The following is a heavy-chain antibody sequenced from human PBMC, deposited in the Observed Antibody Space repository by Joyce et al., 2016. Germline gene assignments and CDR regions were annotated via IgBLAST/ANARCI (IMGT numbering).Heavy chain of an antibody. J-gene: IGHJ4*02. Sequence: QVQLVESGGGAVQPGGSLRLSCAASGFTFSNSGMHWVRQAPGKGLEWVAVIWYDGSNQYYADSMKGRFTISRDNPKNMLYLEMNSLRAEDTAVYYCAKNYYDSSGYSSDYFEYWGQGILVTVSS. D-gene: IGHD3-22*01. V-gene: IGHV3-33*06. CDR1: GFTFSNSG. CDR2: IWYDGSNQ. CDR3: AKNYYDSSGYSSDYFEY.